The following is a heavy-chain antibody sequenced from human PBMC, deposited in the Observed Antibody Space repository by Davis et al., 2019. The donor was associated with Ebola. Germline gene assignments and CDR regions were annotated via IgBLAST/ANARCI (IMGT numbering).Heavy chain of an antibody. Sequence: SVKVSCKASGGTFSSYAISWVRQAPGQGLEWMGGIIPIFGTANYAQKFQGRVTITADESTSTAYMELSSLRSEDTAVYYCARGVVPAAIYYYYYMDVWGKGTTVTVSS. CDR1: GGTFSSYA. D-gene: IGHD2-2*02. V-gene: IGHV1-69*13. CDR2: IIPIFGTA. CDR3: ARGVVPAAIYYYYYMDV. J-gene: IGHJ6*03.